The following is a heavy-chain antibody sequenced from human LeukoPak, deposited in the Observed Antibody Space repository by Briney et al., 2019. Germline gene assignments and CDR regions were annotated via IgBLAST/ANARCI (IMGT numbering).Heavy chain of an antibody. CDR3: AGDSGWWRFDF. J-gene: IGHJ4*02. CDR2: IKEDGSEK. V-gene: IGHV3-7*03. CDR1: GFTFSNAW. Sequence: PGGSLRLSCAASGFTFSNAWMDWVRQAPGQGLEWVASIKEDGSEKHYVDSVKGRFTISRDNGKNSLYLQMNSLRAEDTAVYYCAGDSGWWRFDFWGQGTLVTVSS. D-gene: IGHD6-13*01.